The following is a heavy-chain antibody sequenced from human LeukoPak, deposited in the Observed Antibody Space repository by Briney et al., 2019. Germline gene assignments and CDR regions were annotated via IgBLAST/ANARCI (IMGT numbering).Heavy chain of an antibody. Sequence: PGGSLRLSCTASGFTLRSFSMNWVRQAPGKGLEWVSHISPRSDIVSYADSVKGRFTTSRDNAKSSLYLQVNSLRAEDMAVYYCVRDNDWAFDYWGQGTLVPVSS. D-gene: IGHD3-9*01. J-gene: IGHJ4*02. CDR2: ISPRSDIV. CDR1: GFTLRSFS. V-gene: IGHV3-48*01. CDR3: VRDNDWAFDY.